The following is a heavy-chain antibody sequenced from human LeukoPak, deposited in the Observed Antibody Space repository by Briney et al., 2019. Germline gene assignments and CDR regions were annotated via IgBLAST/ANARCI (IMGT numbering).Heavy chain of an antibody. D-gene: IGHD1-26*01. J-gene: IGHJ4*02. CDR2: IRDVEDNI. V-gene: IGHV3-30*18. Sequence: GRSLRLSCVAFGFTFSSHGMHWVGQAPGTGLGWVAVIRDVEDNIDEAVSVKGRFTISRDNSKNTLYLRMNCLRAEDTAVYYCAKDLYGGSYYSAAYYWGQGALGTVSS. CDR3: AKDLYGGSYYSAAYY. CDR1: GFTFSSHG.